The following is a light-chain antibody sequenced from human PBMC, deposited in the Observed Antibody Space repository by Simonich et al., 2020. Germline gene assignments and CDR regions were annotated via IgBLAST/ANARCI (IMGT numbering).Light chain of an antibody. CDR1: QSLLHSDGKTY. J-gene: IGKJ2*01. V-gene: IGKV2D-29*02. Sequence: DIVMTQTPLSLSVTPGQPASISCKSSQSLLHSDGKTYLYWYLQKPGQSPQLLIYEVSNRVSGVPERFSGSGSGTDFTLKISRVEAEDVGVYYCMQSIQLPHTFGQGTKLEIK. CDR3: MQSIQLPHT. CDR2: EVS.